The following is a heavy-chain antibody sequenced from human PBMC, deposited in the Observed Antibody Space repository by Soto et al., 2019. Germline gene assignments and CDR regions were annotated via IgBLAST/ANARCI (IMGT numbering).Heavy chain of an antibody. V-gene: IGHV3-9*01. Sequence: EVQLVESGGGLVQPGRSLRLSCAASGFIFDDYAMHWVRQAPGKGLEWVSGISWNSGRIGYADSVKGRFTISRDNAKNSLYLQMNSLRAEDTALYYCAKDRLATVTTGGFDYWGQGTLVTVSS. J-gene: IGHJ4*02. CDR2: ISWNSGRI. CDR3: AKDRLATVTTGGFDY. CDR1: GFIFDDYA. D-gene: IGHD4-4*01.